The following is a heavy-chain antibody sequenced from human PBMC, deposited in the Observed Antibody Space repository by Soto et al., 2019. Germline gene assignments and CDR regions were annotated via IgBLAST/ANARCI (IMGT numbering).Heavy chain of an antibody. J-gene: IGHJ4*02. CDR2: IDPSDSYT. D-gene: IGHD6-6*01. Sequence: PGESLKISCKGSGHSFTSYWISWVRQMPGKGLEWMGRIDPSDSYTNYSPSFQGHVIISADKSISTAYLQWSSLKASDTAMYYCARHNTEYSSSSPSFDFWGQGALVTVSS. CDR3: ARHNTEYSSSSPSFDF. V-gene: IGHV5-10-1*01. CDR1: GHSFTSYW.